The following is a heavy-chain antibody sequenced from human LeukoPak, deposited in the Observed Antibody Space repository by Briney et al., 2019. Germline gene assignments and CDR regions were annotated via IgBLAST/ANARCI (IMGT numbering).Heavy chain of an antibody. Sequence: GASVKVSCKASGGTFSSYAISWVRQAPGQGLEWMGWISAYNGNTNYAQKLQGRVTMTTDTSTSTAYMELSSLRSEDTAVYYCAKGDGYNYEGSNFDYWGQGTLVTVSS. D-gene: IGHD5-24*01. CDR1: GGTFSSYA. CDR2: ISAYNGNT. CDR3: AKGDGYNYEGSNFDY. V-gene: IGHV1-18*01. J-gene: IGHJ4*02.